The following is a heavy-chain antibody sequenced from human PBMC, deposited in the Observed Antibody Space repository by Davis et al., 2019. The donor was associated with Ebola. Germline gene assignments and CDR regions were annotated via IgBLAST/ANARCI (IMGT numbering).Heavy chain of an antibody. J-gene: IGHJ6*02. CDR1: GGSFSGYY. V-gene: IGHV4-34*01. CDR3: AREVRYYYYYGMDV. CDR2: INHSGST. Sequence: MPSETLSLTCAVYGGSFSGYYWSWIRQPPGKGLEWIGEINHSGSTNYNPSLKSRVTISVDTSKNQFSLKLSSVTAADTAVYYCAREVRYYYYYGMDVWGQGTTVTVSS.